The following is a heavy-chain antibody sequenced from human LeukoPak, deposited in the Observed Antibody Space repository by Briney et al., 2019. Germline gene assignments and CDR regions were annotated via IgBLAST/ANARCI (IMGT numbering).Heavy chain of an antibody. V-gene: IGHV3-48*04. CDR1: GFTFGNYA. J-gene: IGHJ4*02. Sequence: QPGGSLRLSCAASGFTFGNYAMNWVRQAPGKGLEWVSYISSSGSTIYYADSVKGRFTISRDNAKNSLYLQMNSLRAEDTAVYYCARDGYGSGSYYNEIFDYWGQGTLVTVSS. CDR2: ISSSGSTI. D-gene: IGHD3-10*01. CDR3: ARDGYGSGSYYNEIFDY.